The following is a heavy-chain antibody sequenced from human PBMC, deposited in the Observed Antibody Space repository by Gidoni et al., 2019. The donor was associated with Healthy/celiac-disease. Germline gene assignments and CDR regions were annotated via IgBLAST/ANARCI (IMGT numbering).Heavy chain of an antibody. J-gene: IGHJ2*01. D-gene: IGHD1-26*01. CDR1: GFPFSSYA. CDR3: AKRGGNPYWYFDL. CDR2: ISGSGGST. Sequence: EVQLLESGGGMVQPGGSLRLSCAASGFPFSSYAMSWVRQAPGKGLEWCSAISGSGGSTYYADSVKGRFTISRDNSKNTLYLQMNSLRAEDTAVYYCAKRGGNPYWYFDLWGRGTLVTVSS. V-gene: IGHV3-23*01.